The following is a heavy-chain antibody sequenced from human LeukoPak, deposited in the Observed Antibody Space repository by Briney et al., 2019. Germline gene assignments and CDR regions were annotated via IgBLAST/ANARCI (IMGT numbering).Heavy chain of an antibody. D-gene: IGHD6-6*01. J-gene: IGHJ4*02. CDR3: ARGGVYSTSAVDY. Sequence: SGGSLRLSCAASGFTFSSYSMNWVRQAPGKGLVWVSRINSDGSSTTYADSVKGRFTISRDNAKNTLYLQMNSLRAKDTAVYYCARGGVYSTSAVDYWGQGTLVTVSS. CDR2: INSDGSST. V-gene: IGHV3-74*01. CDR1: GFTFSSYS.